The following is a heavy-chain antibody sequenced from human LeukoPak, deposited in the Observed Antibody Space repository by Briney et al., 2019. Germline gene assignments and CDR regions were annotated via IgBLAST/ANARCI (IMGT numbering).Heavy chain of an antibody. CDR2: IYYSGST. Sequence: SETLSLTCTVSGGSISSSSYYWGWIRQPPGKGLEWIGSIYYSGSTNYNPSLKSRVTISVDTSKNQFSLKLSSVTAADTAVYYCARDAHYYDSSGYFGYWGQGTLVTVSS. J-gene: IGHJ4*02. V-gene: IGHV4-39*07. D-gene: IGHD3-22*01. CDR3: ARDAHYYDSSGYFGY. CDR1: GGSISSSSYY.